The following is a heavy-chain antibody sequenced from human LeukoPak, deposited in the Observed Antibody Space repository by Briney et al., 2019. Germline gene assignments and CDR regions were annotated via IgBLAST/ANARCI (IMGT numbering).Heavy chain of an antibody. Sequence: GGSLRLSCAASGFTFSSYSMNWVRQAPGKGLEWVSSISSSSSYIYYADSVKGRFTISRDNAKNSLYLQMNSLRAEDTAVYYCASIIKSYYYDSSGSQYYGMDVWGQGTTVTVSS. D-gene: IGHD3-22*01. CDR3: ASIIKSYYYDSSGSQYYGMDV. J-gene: IGHJ6*02. CDR2: ISSSSSYI. CDR1: GFTFSSYS. V-gene: IGHV3-21*01.